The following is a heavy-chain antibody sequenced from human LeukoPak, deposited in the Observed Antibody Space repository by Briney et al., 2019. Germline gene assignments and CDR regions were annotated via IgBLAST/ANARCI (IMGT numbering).Heavy chain of an antibody. V-gene: IGHV4-59*01. CDR2: IYYSGST. J-gene: IGHJ3*02. CDR1: GGSISSYY. Sequence: KPSETLSLTCTVSGGSISSYYWSWIRQPLGKRLEWIGYIYYSGSTSYNPSLKSRVTISVDTSKNQISLKLSSVTAADTAVYYCARDLGVMVRAFDIWGQGTMVTVSS. D-gene: IGHD5-18*01. CDR3: ARDLGVMVRAFDI.